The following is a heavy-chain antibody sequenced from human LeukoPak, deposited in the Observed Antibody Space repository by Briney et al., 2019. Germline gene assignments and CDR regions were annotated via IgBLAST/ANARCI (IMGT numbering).Heavy chain of an antibody. D-gene: IGHD4-17*01. CDR2: IIPIFGTA. CDR1: GGTFSSYA. Sequence: SVKVSCKASGGTFSSYAISWVRQAPGQGLEWMGGIIPIFGTANYAQKFQGRVTITADESTSTAYMELSSLRSEDTAVYYCARDVVTTGPYYYYGMDVWGQGTTVTVSS. CDR3: ARDVVTTGPYYYYGMDV. V-gene: IGHV1-69*13. J-gene: IGHJ6*02.